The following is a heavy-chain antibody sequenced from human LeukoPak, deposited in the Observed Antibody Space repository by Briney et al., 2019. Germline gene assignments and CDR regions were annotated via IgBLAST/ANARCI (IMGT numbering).Heavy chain of an antibody. CDR1: GFTFSNYA. CDR2: ISSNGHST. J-gene: IGHJ4*02. V-gene: IGHV3-64*01. CDR3: ARRPYSGSYYVDY. Sequence: PGGSPRLSCAASGFTFSNYAMHWVRQAPGKGLEYVSAISSNGHSTDYAISVKGRFTISRDNSKNTLYLQMGSLGAEDMAVYYCARRPYSGSYYVDYWGQGTLVTVSS. D-gene: IGHD1-26*01.